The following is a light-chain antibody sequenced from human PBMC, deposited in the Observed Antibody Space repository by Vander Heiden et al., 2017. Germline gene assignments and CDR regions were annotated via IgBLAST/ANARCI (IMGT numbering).Light chain of an antibody. Sequence: SYELTLQPPVPVSPGQTARITCSGDRLGDKYACWYQQKPGQSPVLVIYQDNRRPSGIPERFSGSTSANTATLTISGTQPMDEADYYCQAWDNNIMMFGGGTKLTVL. CDR3: QAWDNNIMM. V-gene: IGLV3-1*01. CDR1: RLGDKY. CDR2: QDN. J-gene: IGLJ3*02.